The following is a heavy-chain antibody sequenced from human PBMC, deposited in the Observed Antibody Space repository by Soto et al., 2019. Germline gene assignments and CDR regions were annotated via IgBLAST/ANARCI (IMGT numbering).Heavy chain of an antibody. V-gene: IGHV3-53*01. CDR3: AGDTYYYDSSGKPY. CDR2: IYSGGST. J-gene: IGHJ4*02. Sequence: EVQLVESGGGLIQPGGSLRVSCAASGFTVSRSYMSWVRQAPGKGLEWVSVIYSGGSTNYADSVKGRFTISRDNSKNTLYLQMNSLRVEGTAVDYCAGDTYYYDSSGKPYWGQGTLVTVSS. D-gene: IGHD3-22*01. CDR1: GFTVSRSY.